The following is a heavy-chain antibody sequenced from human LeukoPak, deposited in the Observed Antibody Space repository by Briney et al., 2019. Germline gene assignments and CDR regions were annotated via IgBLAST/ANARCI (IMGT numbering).Heavy chain of an antibody. CDR3: ARDWDSCGYYSHDAFDI. Sequence: GGSLRLSCAASGFTFSSYEMNWVRQAPGKGLEWVSYISSSGSTIYYADSVKGRFTISRDNAKNSLYLQMNSLRAEDTAVYYCARDWDSCGYYSHDAFDIWGQGTMVTVSS. CDR2: ISSSGSTI. J-gene: IGHJ3*02. D-gene: IGHD3-22*01. CDR1: GFTFSSYE. V-gene: IGHV3-48*03.